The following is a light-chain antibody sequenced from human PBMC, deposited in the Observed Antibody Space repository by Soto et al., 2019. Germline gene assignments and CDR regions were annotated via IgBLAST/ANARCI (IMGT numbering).Light chain of an antibody. V-gene: IGLV2-14*01. Sequence: QSALTQPASVSGSPGQSITISCTGTSSDVGGYNYVSWYQQHPGKAPKLMIYEVSNRPSGVSKRFSGFKSGNTASLTISGLQAEDEADYYCSSYTSSSTLVFGGRTEVTVL. CDR2: EVS. CDR1: SSDVGGYNY. CDR3: SSYTSSSTLV. J-gene: IGLJ2*01.